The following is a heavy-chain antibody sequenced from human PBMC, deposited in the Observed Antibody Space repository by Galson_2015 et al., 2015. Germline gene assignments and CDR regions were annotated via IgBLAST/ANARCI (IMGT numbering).Heavy chain of an antibody. V-gene: IGHV4-59*01. J-gene: IGHJ5*02. Sequence: TLSLTCTVPDGSISSYYWNWIRQPPGKGLEWIGYVYHTGNLNYNPSLKTRVTISLDTSANQFSLKLRSVTAADTAIYYCARSGGFCIGGTCYSGFFDPWGRGTLVTVSS. CDR1: DGSISSYY. D-gene: IGHD2-15*01. CDR3: ARSGGFCIGGTCYSGFFDP. CDR2: VYHTGNL.